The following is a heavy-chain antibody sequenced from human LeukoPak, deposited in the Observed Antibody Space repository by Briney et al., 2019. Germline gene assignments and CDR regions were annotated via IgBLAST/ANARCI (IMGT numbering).Heavy chain of an antibody. Sequence: SETLSLTCTVSGGSISSSSYYWSWIRQPPGKGLEWIGYIYYSGSTNYNPSLKSRVTISVDTSKNQFSLKLSSVTAADTAVYYCARGSSMVRGDIDYWGQGTLVTVSS. CDR3: ARGSSMVRGDIDY. CDR2: IYYSGST. D-gene: IGHD3-10*01. J-gene: IGHJ4*02. CDR1: GGSISSSSYY. V-gene: IGHV4-61*01.